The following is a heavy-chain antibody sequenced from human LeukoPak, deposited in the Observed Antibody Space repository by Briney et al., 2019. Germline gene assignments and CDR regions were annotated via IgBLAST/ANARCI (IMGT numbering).Heavy chain of an antibody. D-gene: IGHD1-26*01. CDR3: ARHGVGATLDY. CDR1: GFTFSTFW. Sequence: PGGSLRLSCATSGFTFSTFWMHWVRQAPGKGLVWVSRINHDGSSTNYADSVKGRFTISRDNAKNTLYLQMNSLRAEDTAVYYCARHGVGATLDYWGQGTLVTVSS. CDR2: INHDGSST. V-gene: IGHV3-74*01. J-gene: IGHJ4*02.